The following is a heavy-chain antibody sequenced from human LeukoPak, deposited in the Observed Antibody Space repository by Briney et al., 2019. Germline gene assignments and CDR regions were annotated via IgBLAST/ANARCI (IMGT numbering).Heavy chain of an antibody. CDR2: ISYDGSNK. J-gene: IGHJ4*02. CDR3: ARDWGRRYSSGWYGDFDY. D-gene: IGHD6-19*01. CDR1: GFTLSSYA. V-gene: IGHV3-30-3*01. Sequence: HPGRSLRLSCAASGFTLSSYAMHWVRQAPGKGLEWVAVISYDGSNKYYADSVKGRFTISRDNSKNTLYLQMNSLRPEDTAVYYCARDWGRRYSSGWYGDFDYWGQGTLVTVSS.